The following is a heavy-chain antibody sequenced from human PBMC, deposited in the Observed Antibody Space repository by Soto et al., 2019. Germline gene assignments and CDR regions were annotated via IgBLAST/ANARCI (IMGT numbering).Heavy chain of an antibody. Sequence: LSLTCTVSGGSISSSSYYWGWIRQPPGKGLEWIGSIYYSGSTYYNPSLKSRVTISVDTSKNQFSLKLSSVTAADTAVYYCARGESSSSYGYYYYYGMDVWGQGTTVTVSS. CDR3: ARGESSSSYGYYYYYGMDV. CDR1: GGSISSSSYY. J-gene: IGHJ6*02. CDR2: IYYSGST. V-gene: IGHV4-39*01. D-gene: IGHD6-6*01.